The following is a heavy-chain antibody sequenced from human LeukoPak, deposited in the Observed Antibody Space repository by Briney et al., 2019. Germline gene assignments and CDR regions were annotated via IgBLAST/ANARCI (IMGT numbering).Heavy chain of an antibody. V-gene: IGHV1-18*01. J-gene: IGHJ6*03. D-gene: IGHD3-3*01. CDR2: ISAYNGNT. CDR3: ARLNVDGRVLRFLEWLSQIRHYYYYMDV. Sequence: ASVKVSCKASGYTFTSYGISWVRQAPGQGLEWMGWISAYNGNTNYAQKLQGRGTMTTDTSTSTAYMELRSLRSDDTAVYYCARLNVDGRVLRFLEWLSQIRHYYYYMDVWGQGTTVTVSS. CDR1: GYTFTSYG.